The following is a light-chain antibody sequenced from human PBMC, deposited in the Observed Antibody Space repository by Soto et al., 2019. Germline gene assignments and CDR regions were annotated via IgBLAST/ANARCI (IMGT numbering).Light chain of an antibody. Sequence: DIQLTQSPSFLSASVGDRVTITCRAGQDISRYLAWYQQKPGKAPNLLMYAASTLQSGVPTRLSGSGSGTEFTLTISTLQPEDFAPYSCQQLKSYPLTFGGGTKVEIK. CDR1: QDISRY. CDR2: AAS. J-gene: IGKJ4*01. V-gene: IGKV1-9*01. CDR3: QQLKSYPLT.